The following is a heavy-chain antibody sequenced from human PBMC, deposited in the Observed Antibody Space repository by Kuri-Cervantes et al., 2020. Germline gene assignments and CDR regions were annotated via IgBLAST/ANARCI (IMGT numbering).Heavy chain of an antibody. Sequence: SETVSLTCTVSGDSISPYYWSWIRQPPGRGLEWIGEINHSGSTNYDPSLKSRVTISVDTSKNQFSLKLSSVTAADTAVYYCARGGAQQLEYWGQGTLVTVSS. J-gene: IGHJ4*02. CDR1: GDSISPYY. CDR3: ARGGAQQLEY. V-gene: IGHV4-59*01. CDR2: INHSGST. D-gene: IGHD6-13*01.